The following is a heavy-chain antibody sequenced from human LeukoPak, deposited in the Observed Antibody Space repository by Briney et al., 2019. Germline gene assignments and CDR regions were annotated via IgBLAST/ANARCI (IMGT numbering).Heavy chain of an antibody. Sequence: SETLSLTCTVSGGSISSYYWSWIRQPPGKGLEWIGYIYYSGSTNYNPSLKSRVTISVDTSKNQFSLKLSSVTAADTAVYYCARVPGYGYGYTVYYYGMDVWGQGTTVTVSS. V-gene: IGHV4-59*01. J-gene: IGHJ6*02. CDR3: ARVPGYGYGYTVYYYGMDV. CDR2: IYYSGST. D-gene: IGHD5-18*01. CDR1: GGSISSYY.